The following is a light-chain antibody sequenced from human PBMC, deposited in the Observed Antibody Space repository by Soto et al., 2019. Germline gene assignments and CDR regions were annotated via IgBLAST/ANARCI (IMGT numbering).Light chain of an antibody. CDR3: QQYENLPT. CDR2: DAS. Sequence: DIQMTQSPSSLSASVGDRVTITCQARQNINNYLNWYQQKPGRAPKLLIYDASNLEAGVPSRFRGSGSGTDFTFTISRLQAEDIATYYCQQYENLPTFGQGTRLEIK. CDR1: QNINNY. V-gene: IGKV1-33*01. J-gene: IGKJ5*01.